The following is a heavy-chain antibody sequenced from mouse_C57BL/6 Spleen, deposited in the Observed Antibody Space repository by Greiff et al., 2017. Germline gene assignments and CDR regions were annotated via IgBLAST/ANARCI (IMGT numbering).Heavy chain of an antibody. CDR1: GFTFSDYG. J-gene: IGHJ3*01. Sequence: EVKLMESGGGLVQPGGSLKLSCAASGFTFSDYGMAWVRQAPRKGPAWVAFISNLAYSIYYADTVTGRFTISRENAKNTLYLEMSSLRSEDTAMYYCARQDDYDGLSSWFAYWGQGTLVTVSA. CDR2: ISNLAYSI. V-gene: IGHV5-15*01. CDR3: ARQDDYDGLSSWFAY. D-gene: IGHD2-4*01.